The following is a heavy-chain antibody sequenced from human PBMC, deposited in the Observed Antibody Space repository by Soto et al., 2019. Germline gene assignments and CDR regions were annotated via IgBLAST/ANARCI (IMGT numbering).Heavy chain of an antibody. J-gene: IGHJ4*02. CDR1: GGSVSSGHYY. CDR2: LYHSGSP. Sequence: SETLSLTCTVSGGSVSSGHYYWSWIRQPPGKELEWIGYLYHSGSPKYNPPLTSRVTISIDTSKNQLSLKLSSVTAADTAAYYCGRGSDYLDYWGRGTLVTVSS. V-gene: IGHV4-61*01. CDR3: GRGSDYLDY.